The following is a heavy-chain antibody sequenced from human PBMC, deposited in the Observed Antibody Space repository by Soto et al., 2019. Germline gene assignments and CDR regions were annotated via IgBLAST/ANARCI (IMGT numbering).Heavy chain of an antibody. CDR3: AKAGTGGYYYYMAV. Sequence: EVQLVESGGGLVQPGRSLRLSCAASGFTFDDYAMHWVRQAPGKGLEWVSGIRWNSGSIGYADYVKGRFTISRDNAKNSLYLQMNSLRAEDTALYYCAKAGTGGYYYYMAVWGKGTTVTVSS. CDR2: IRWNSGSI. CDR1: GFTFDDYA. D-gene: IGHD1-1*01. V-gene: IGHV3-9*01. J-gene: IGHJ6*03.